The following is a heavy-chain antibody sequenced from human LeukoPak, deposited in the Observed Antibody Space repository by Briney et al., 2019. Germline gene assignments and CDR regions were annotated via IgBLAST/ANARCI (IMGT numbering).Heavy chain of an antibody. CDR3: AREPRPDAFDI. J-gene: IGHJ3*02. CDR2: IYTSGST. D-gene: IGHD1-14*01. V-gene: IGHV4-4*09. Sequence: SETLSLTCTVSGGSISSYYWSWIRQPPGKGLEWIGYIYTSGSTNYNPSLKSRVTISVDTSKNQFSLKLSSVTAADTAVYYCAREPRPDAFDIWGQGTMVTVSS. CDR1: GGSISSYY.